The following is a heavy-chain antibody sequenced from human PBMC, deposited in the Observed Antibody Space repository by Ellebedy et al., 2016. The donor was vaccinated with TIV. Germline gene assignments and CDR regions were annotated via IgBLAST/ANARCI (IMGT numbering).Heavy chain of an antibody. D-gene: IGHD2-15*01. CDR3: ARRGSGVPYYYGMDV. Sequence: GESLKISCKGSGYSFTSYWIGWVRQMPGKGLEWMGIIYPGDSDTRYSPSFQGQVNISADKSISTAYLQWSSLKASDTAMYYCARRGSGVPYYYGMDVWGQGTTVTVSS. CDR2: IYPGDSDT. CDR1: GYSFTSYW. J-gene: IGHJ6*02. V-gene: IGHV5-51*01.